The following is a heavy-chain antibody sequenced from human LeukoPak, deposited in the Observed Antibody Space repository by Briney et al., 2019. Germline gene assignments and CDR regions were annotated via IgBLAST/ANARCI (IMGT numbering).Heavy chain of an antibody. D-gene: IGHD3-10*01. Sequence: SETLPLTCTVSGYSISSGYYWGWIRQPPGKGLEWIGSIYHSGSTYYNPSLKSRVTISVDTSKNQFSLKLSSVTAADTAVYYCASRVTMVRGPMGAFDIWGQGTMVTVSS. CDR1: GYSISSGYY. J-gene: IGHJ3*02. V-gene: IGHV4-38-2*02. CDR3: ASRVTMVRGPMGAFDI. CDR2: IYHSGST.